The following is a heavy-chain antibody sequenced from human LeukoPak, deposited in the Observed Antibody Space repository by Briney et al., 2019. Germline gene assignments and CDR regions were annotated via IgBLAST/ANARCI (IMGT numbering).Heavy chain of an antibody. Sequence: ASVKVSCKASGYTFTSYDINWVRQATGQGLEWMGWINPNSGGTNYAQKFQGRVTMTRDTSISTAYMELSRLRSDDTAVYYCARDKRRQAFDIWGQGTMVTVSS. CDR1: GYTFTSYD. J-gene: IGHJ3*02. D-gene: IGHD5-24*01. CDR2: INPNSGGT. CDR3: ARDKRRQAFDI. V-gene: IGHV1-2*02.